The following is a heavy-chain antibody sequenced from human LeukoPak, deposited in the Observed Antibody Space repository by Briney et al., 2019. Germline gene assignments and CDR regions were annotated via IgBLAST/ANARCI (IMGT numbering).Heavy chain of an antibody. CDR3: ARENARGYSGYPIDY. CDR2: ISAYNGNT. V-gene: IGHV1-18*01. D-gene: IGHD5-12*01. Sequence: SSVKVSCKASGYTFTSYGICWVRQAPGQGLEWIGWISAYNGNTNYAQKLQGRVTMTTDTSTSTAYMELRSLRSDDTAVYYCARENARGYSGYPIDYWGQGTLVTVSS. CDR1: GYTFTSYG. J-gene: IGHJ4*02.